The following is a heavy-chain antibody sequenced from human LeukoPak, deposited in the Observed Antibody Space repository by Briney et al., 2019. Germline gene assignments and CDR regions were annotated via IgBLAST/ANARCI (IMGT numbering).Heavy chain of an antibody. J-gene: IGHJ4*02. CDR1: GFTFSSYS. D-gene: IGHD3-10*01. CDR3: AKPRGSGSYSEPLDY. CDR2: ITWNSDRI. Sequence: GGSLRLSCAASGFTFSSYSMNWVRQAPGKGLEWVSGITWNSDRIGYADSVKGRFTISRDNAKNSLFLQMNSLRAEDMGLYYCAKPRGSGSYSEPLDYWGQGTLVTVSS. V-gene: IGHV3-9*03.